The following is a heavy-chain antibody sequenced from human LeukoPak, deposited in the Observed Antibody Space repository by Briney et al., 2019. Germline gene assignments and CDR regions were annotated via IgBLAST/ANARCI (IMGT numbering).Heavy chain of an antibody. J-gene: IGHJ5*02. CDR2: IYYSGST. Sequence: PSETLSLTCTVSGGSISSYYWSSIRQPPGKGLEWIGYIYYSGSTNYNPSLKSRVTISVDTSKNQFSLKLSSVTAADTAVYYCAGAYSSSWYPSPDWFDPWGQGTLVTVSS. V-gene: IGHV4-59*01. D-gene: IGHD6-13*01. CDR3: AGAYSSSWYPSPDWFDP. CDR1: GGSISSYY.